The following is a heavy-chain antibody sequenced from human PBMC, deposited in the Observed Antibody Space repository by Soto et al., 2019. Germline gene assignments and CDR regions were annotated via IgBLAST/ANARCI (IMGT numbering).Heavy chain of an antibody. CDR3: ARGRGYSYGYYYYYGMDV. J-gene: IGHJ6*02. D-gene: IGHD5-18*01. V-gene: IGHV4-34*01. CDR2: INHSGST. Sequence: SETLSLTCAVYGGSFSGYYWSWIRQPPGKGLEWIGEINHSGSTNYNPSLKSRVTISVDTSKNQFSLKLRSVTAADTAVYYCARGRGYSYGYYYYYGMDVWGQGTTVTVS. CDR1: GGSFSGYY.